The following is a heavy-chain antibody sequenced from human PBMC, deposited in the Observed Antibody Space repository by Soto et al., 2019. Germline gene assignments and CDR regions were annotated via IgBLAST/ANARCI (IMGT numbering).Heavy chain of an antibody. V-gene: IGHV3-15*01. CDR3: TIDPALLLWFGELSY. CDR2: IKSKTDGGTT. D-gene: IGHD3-10*01. CDR1: GFTFSNAW. J-gene: IGHJ4*02. Sequence: EVQLVESGGGLVKPGGSLRLSCAASGFTFSNAWMSWVRQAPGKGLEWVGRIKSKTDGGTTDYAAPVKGRFTISRDDSKNTLYLQMNSLKTEDTAVYYCTIDPALLLWFGELSYWGQGTLVTVSS.